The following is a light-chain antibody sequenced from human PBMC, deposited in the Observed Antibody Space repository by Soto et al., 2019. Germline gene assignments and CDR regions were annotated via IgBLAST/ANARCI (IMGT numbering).Light chain of an antibody. CDR1: QSVSSIY. V-gene: IGKV3-20*01. CDR2: GAS. Sequence: EIVLTQSPGTLSLSPGERATLSCRASQSVSSIYLAWYQQKPGQAPRLLIYGASSRATGIPDRFSGSGSGTDFTLTISRLEPEDFAVYYCKQYGNSPRTFGQGTKVDIK. CDR3: KQYGNSPRT. J-gene: IGKJ1*01.